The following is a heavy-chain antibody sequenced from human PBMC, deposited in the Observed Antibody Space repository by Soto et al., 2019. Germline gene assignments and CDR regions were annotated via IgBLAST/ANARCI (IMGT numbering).Heavy chain of an antibody. CDR3: ARDQGDFWSGYYHPYYFDY. J-gene: IGHJ4*02. V-gene: IGHV1-2*04. CDR2: INPNSGGT. CDR1: GYTFTGYY. D-gene: IGHD3-3*01. Sequence: ASVKVSCKASGYTFTGYYMHWVRQAPGQGLEWMGWINPNSGGTNYAQKFQVWVTMTRDTSISTAYMELSRLRSDDTAVYYCARDQGDFWSGYYHPYYFDYWGQGTLVTVSS.